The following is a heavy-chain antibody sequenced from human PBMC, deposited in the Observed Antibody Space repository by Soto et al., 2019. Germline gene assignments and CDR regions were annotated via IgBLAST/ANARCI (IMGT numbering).Heavy chain of an antibody. Sequence: SSETLSLTCAVYGGSFSGYYWSWIRQPPGKGLEWIGEINHSGSTNYNPSLKSRVTISVDTSKNQFSLKLSSVTAADTAVYYCARGIHIAPRSQRRRSWFDPWGQGTLVTVSS. CDR1: GGSFSGYY. CDR3: ARGIHIAPRSQRRRSWFDP. V-gene: IGHV4-34*01. CDR2: INHSGST. J-gene: IGHJ5*02. D-gene: IGHD2-21*01.